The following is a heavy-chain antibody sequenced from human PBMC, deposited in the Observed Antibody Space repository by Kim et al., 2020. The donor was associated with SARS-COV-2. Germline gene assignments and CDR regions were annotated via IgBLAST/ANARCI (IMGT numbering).Heavy chain of an antibody. V-gene: IGHV1-69*13. D-gene: IGHD4-17*01. CDR1: GGTFSSYA. Sequence: SVKVSCKASGGTFSSYAISWVRQAPGQGLEWMGGIIPIFGTANYAQKFQGRVTITADESTSTAYMELSSLRSEDTAVYYCAREDVTATVTTQVGYFQHWGQGTLVTVSS. J-gene: IGHJ1*01. CDR2: IIPIFGTA. CDR3: AREDVTATVTTQVGYFQH.